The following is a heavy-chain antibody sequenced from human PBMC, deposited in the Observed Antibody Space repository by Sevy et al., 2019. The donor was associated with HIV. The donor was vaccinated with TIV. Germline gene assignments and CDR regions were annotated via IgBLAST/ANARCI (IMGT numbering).Heavy chain of an antibody. CDR1: GGSVSSDISY. CDR2: ISYSGTT. CDR3: AKRDYGDYVDYFDP. D-gene: IGHD4-17*01. J-gene: IGHJ5*02. V-gene: IGHV4-61*01. Sequence: SETLSLTCTVSGGSVSSDISYWNWIRQPPGKGLECIGSISYSGTTSYNPSLKSRVTISLDTSKNQFSLKVNSVTAADTAIYYGAKRDYGDYVDYFDPWGQGTLVTVFS.